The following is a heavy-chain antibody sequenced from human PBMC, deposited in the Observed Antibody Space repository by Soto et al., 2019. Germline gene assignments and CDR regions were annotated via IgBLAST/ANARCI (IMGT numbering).Heavy chain of an antibody. D-gene: IGHD2-2*01. CDR1: GFSLSTSEVA. CDR3: VRRPKPQPLLQGFDP. V-gene: IGHV2-5*02. Sequence: QITLKESGPTLVKPTQTLTLTCTFSGFSLSTSEVAVGWIRQPPGKALEWLALIYWDDDKRYSPSLKSRLTITKDTSNNQVVLTMTTMDSVDTATYYCVRRPKPQPLLQGFDPWGQGLLVIVSS. J-gene: IGHJ5*02. CDR2: IYWDDDK.